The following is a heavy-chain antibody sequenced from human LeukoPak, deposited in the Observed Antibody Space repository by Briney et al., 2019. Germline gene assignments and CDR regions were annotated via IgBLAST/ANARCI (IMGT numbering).Heavy chain of an antibody. CDR3: ARSLKNSYGYLDY. CDR1: GGSINSGAYY. Sequence: PSETLSLTCTVSGGSINSGAYYWSWIRQHPGKGLEWIGYIYDSGTTYYNPSLKSRVTISRDTSKNQFSLKLSSVTAADTAVYYCARSLKNSYGYLDYWGQGTLVTVSS. J-gene: IGHJ4*02. D-gene: IGHD5-18*01. V-gene: IGHV4-31*03. CDR2: IYDSGTT.